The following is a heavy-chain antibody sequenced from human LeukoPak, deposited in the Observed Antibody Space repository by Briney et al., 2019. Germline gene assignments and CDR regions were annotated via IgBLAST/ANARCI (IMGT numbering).Heavy chain of an antibody. D-gene: IGHD3-3*01. CDR1: GGSISSYY. J-gene: IGHJ3*02. CDR3: ARDKDYDFSSGYYTAHAFDI. CDR2: IYTSGST. V-gene: IGHV4-4*07. Sequence: SETLSLTCTVSGGSISSYYWSWIRQPAGKGLEWIRRIYTSGSTNYNPSLKSRVTMSADTSKNQFSLKLSSVTAADTAVYYCARDKDYDFSSGYYTAHAFDIWGQGTMVTVSS.